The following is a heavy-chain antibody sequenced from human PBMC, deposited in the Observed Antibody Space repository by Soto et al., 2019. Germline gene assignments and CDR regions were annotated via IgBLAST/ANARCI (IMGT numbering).Heavy chain of an antibody. J-gene: IGHJ6*03. CDR1: GFTFSSYA. V-gene: IGHV3-23*01. CDR3: AKANLTPQYYYYYYYMDV. Sequence: EVQLLESGGGLVQPGGSLRLSCAASGFTFSSYAMSWVRQAPGKGLEWVSAISGSGGSTYYADSVKGRFTISRDNSKNTLYLQMNSLRAEDTAVYYCAKANLTPQYYYYYYYMDVWGKGTTVTVSS. CDR2: ISGSGGST. D-gene: IGHD7-27*01.